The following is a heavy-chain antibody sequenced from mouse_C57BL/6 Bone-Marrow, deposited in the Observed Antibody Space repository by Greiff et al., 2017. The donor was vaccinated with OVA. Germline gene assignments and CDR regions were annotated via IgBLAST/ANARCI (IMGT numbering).Heavy chain of an antibody. CDR1: GYTFTDYY. CDR2: IYPGSGNT. D-gene: IGHD1-1*01. V-gene: IGHV1-84*01. J-gene: IGHJ4*01. CDR3: ARDDTTVVAPYAMDY. Sequence: VVESGPELVKPGASVKISCKASGYTFTDYYINWVKQRPGQGLEWIGWIYPGSGNTKYNEKFKGKATLTVDTSSSTAYMQLSSLTSEDSAVYFCARDDTTVVAPYAMDYWGQGTSVTVSS.